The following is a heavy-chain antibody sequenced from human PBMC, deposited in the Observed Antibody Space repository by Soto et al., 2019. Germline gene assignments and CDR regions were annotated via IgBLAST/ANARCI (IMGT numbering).Heavy chain of an antibody. CDR1: GFSFIGSA. J-gene: IGHJ6*02. D-gene: IGHD5-12*01. CDR3: AAGQEQYSGYDFDYYYGMDV. CDR2: IVVGSGIT. Sequence: QMHLVQSGPEVKKPGTSVKVSCKASGFSFIGSAVQWVRQARGQRLEWIGWIVVGSGITKYAQNLQERVSMSRDKSTSTAYMELSSLRSEDTAVYYCAAGQEQYSGYDFDYYYGMDVWGQGTKVTVYS. V-gene: IGHV1-58*01.